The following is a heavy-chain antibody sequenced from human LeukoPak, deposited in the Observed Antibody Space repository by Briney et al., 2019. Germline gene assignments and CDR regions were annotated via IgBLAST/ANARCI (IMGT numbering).Heavy chain of an antibody. J-gene: IGHJ4*02. CDR2: ISSSSSYT. Sequence: LSLTCTVSGGSISSSSYYWGWIRQAPGKGLEWVSYISSSSSYTNYADSVKGRFTISRDNAKNSLYLQMNSLRAEDTAVYYCARPQYYYDSSGPPAYWGQGTLVTVSS. CDR1: GGSISSSSYY. CDR3: ARPQYYYDSSGPPAY. D-gene: IGHD3-22*01. V-gene: IGHV3-11*03.